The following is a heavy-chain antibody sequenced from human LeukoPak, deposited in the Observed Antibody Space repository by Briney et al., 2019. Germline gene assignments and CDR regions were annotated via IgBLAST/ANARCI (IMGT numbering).Heavy chain of an antibody. CDR3: ARTATGTEGLNWFDP. V-gene: IGHV4-34*01. CDR1: GGXISGYE. D-gene: IGHD1-1*01. Sequence: PSETLSLTCAVNGGXISGYECSWIRQSPGKGLEWIGEINHSGGTNYSPSLKSRVTISVDTSKNQFSLKLSSVTAADTAVYYCARTATGTEGLNWFDPWGQGTLVTVSS. J-gene: IGHJ5*02. CDR2: INHSGGT.